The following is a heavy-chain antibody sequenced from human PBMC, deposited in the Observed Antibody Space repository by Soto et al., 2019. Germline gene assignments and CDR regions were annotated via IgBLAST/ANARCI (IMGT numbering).Heavy chain of an antibody. V-gene: IGHV3-23*01. D-gene: IGHD3-10*01. CDR3: AKNAITLVRGVYGMDV. Sequence: GSLLGPCSASGCSFSSYAMSWFHQAPGKGLEWVSAISGSGGSTYYADSVKGRFTISRNNSKNTLYLQMNGLRAEDTALYYCAKNAITLVRGVYGMDVWGQGTKVTVCS. CDR2: ISGSGGST. CDR1: GCSFSSYA. J-gene: IGHJ6*01.